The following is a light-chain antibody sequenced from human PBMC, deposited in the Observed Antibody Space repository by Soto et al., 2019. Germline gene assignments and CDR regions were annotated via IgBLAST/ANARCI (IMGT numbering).Light chain of an antibody. CDR2: NVS. Sequence: QSALTQPASVSGSPGQSITISCTGTSSDVGAYNFVSWYQHHPGRAPKLMIYNVSDRPSGVSNRFSGSKSGNTASLTISGLQAEDESDYYCSSYPTSSTVVFGGGTKVTVL. CDR3: SSYPTSSTVV. J-gene: IGLJ2*01. CDR1: SSDVGAYNF. V-gene: IGLV2-14*03.